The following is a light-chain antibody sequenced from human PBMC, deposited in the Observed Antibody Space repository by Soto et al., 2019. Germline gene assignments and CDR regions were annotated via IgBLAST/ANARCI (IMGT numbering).Light chain of an antibody. CDR3: AAWDDSLNGVV. V-gene: IGLV1-44*01. CDR1: SSNIGSNT. J-gene: IGLJ2*01. CDR2: SNN. Sequence: QPVLTQPPSASGTPGQRVTISCSGSSSNIGSNTVNWYQQLPGTAPKLLIYSNNQQPSGVPDRFSGSKSGTSASLAISGLQSEDEADYYCAAWDDSLNGVVFGGGTKLTVL.